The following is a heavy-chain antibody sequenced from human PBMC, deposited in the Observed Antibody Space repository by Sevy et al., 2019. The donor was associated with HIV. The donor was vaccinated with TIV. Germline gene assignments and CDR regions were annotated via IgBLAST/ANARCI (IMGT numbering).Heavy chain of an antibody. V-gene: IGHV3-23*01. CDR2: VTSDGTT. CDR3: AGGDTTMITDLDY. Sequence: GGSLRLSCAASGLTLTTTGMSWVRQAPGKGLEGVAGVTSDGTTYYADSVRDRFTVPRDNSKNTLYLQLNSLRADDTAVFYCAGGDTTMITDLDYWGQGTLVTVSS. D-gene: IGHD3-16*01. J-gene: IGHJ4*02. CDR1: GLTLTTTG.